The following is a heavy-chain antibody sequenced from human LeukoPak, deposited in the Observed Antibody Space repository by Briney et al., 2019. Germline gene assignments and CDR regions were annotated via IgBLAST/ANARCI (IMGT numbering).Heavy chain of an antibody. CDR1: GGSISSYY. CDR3: ARGSYDSSGYARFDP. CDR2: IYYSGST. V-gene: IGHV4-59*01. J-gene: IGHJ5*02. Sequence: SETLSLTCTVSGGSISSYYWSWIRQPPGKGVEWIGYIYYSGSTNYNPSLKSRVTISVDTSKNQFSLKLSSVTAADTAVYYCARGSYDSSGYARFDPWGQGTLVTVSS. D-gene: IGHD3-22*01.